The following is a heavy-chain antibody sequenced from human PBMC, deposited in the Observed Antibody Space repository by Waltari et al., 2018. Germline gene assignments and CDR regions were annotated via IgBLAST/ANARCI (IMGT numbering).Heavy chain of an antibody. J-gene: IGHJ4*02. CDR2: IYSSRSP. CDR1: GASVTTAY. D-gene: IGHD6-13*01. CDR3: AKSKSGYSNDHFDY. V-gene: IGHV4-59*02. Sequence: QVQLQESGPGLVKPSETLSLTCTVSGASVTTAYWSWIRQPPGKGLEWIGHIYSSRSPNPTPPLKSRVTISIDTSKNPFSLNLTSVTAADTAVYYCAKSKSGYSNDHFDYWGQGTLVTVSS.